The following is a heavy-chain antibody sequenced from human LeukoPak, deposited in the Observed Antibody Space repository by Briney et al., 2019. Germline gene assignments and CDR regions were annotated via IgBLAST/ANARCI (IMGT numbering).Heavy chain of an antibody. D-gene: IGHD4-11*01. J-gene: IGHJ4*02. CDR3: ARLPLTTGGFDY. Sequence: PGESLKISCKGSGYSFTNYWIGWVRQMPGKGLEWMGIIYPGDSDTRYSPAFQGQVTISAAKSTNTAYLQWSSLKASDTAMYYCARLPLTTGGFDYWGQGTLVTVSS. CDR2: IYPGDSDT. V-gene: IGHV5-51*01. CDR1: GYSFTNYW.